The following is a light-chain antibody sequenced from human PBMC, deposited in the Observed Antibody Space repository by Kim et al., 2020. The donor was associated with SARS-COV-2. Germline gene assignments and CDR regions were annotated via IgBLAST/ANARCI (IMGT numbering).Light chain of an antibody. V-gene: IGLV3-19*01. Sequence: AVGHTVRMRCQGVSLRSYYATWYQQTPGQAPLLVIYGKNNRPSGIPDRFSGSSSGNTASLTITRTQAGDEAYYYCNSRDSNNNVLFGGGTRLTVL. CDR1: SLRSYY. CDR3: NSRDSNNNVL. CDR2: GKN. J-gene: IGLJ2*01.